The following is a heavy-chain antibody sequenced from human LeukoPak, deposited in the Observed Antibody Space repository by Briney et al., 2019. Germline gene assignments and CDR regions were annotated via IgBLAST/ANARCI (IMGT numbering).Heavy chain of an antibody. D-gene: IGHD4-17*01. Sequence: PGGSLRLSCAASGFTFSSYWMHWVRQAPGKGLEWVSRMNSDGRTMDYADSVKGRFTISRDNAKNTLYLQMSSLRVEDTAVYYCATAGEYRFDNWGQGTLVTVSS. V-gene: IGHV3-74*01. CDR1: GFTFSSYW. CDR3: ATAGEYRFDN. J-gene: IGHJ4*02. CDR2: MNSDGRTM.